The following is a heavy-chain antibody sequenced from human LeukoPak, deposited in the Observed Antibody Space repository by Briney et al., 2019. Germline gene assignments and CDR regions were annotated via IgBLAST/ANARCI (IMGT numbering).Heavy chain of an antibody. CDR2: ISGSGGST. CDR1: GFTFSSYA. CDR3: AKVAPPAVTTWGPGWFDP. D-gene: IGHD4-17*01. V-gene: IGHV3-23*01. J-gene: IGHJ5*02. Sequence: GGSLRLSCAASGFTFSSYAMRWVRQAPGKGLEWVSAISGSGGSTYYADSVKGRFTISRDNSKKTLYLQMNSLRAEDTAVYYCAKVAPPAVTTWGPGWFDPWGQGTLVTVSS.